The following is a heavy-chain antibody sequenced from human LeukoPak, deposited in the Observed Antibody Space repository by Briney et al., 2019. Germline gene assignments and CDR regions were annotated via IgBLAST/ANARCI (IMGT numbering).Heavy chain of an antibody. CDR2: IYTSGST. CDR3: ARVRDRSSYFYDLDY. J-gene: IGHJ4*02. Sequence: PSETLSLTCTVSGGSISSYYWSWIRQPAGKGLEWIGRIYTSGSTNYNPSLKSRVTMSVDTSKNQFSLKLSSVTAADTAVYYCARVRDRSSYFYDLDYWGQGTLVTVSS. V-gene: IGHV4-4*07. CDR1: GGSISSYY. D-gene: IGHD3-22*01.